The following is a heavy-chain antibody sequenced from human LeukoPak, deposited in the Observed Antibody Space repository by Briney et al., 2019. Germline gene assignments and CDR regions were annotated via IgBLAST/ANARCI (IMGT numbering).Heavy chain of an antibody. CDR1: GYTFTGYY. V-gene: IGHV1-69*13. CDR3: ARDMGLYSSGWSVFDY. J-gene: IGHJ4*02. Sequence: SVKVSCKASGYTFTGYYIHWVRQAPGQGLEWMGGIIPIFGTANYAQKFQGRVTITADESTSTAYMELSSLRSEDTAVYYCARDMGLYSSGWSVFDYWGRGTLVTVSS. CDR2: IIPIFGTA. D-gene: IGHD6-19*01.